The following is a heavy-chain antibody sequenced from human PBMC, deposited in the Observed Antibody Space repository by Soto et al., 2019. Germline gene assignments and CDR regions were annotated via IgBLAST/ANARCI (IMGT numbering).Heavy chain of an antibody. J-gene: IGHJ4*02. V-gene: IGHV3-30*18. CDR2: ISYDGSNK. D-gene: IGHD3-16*02. CDR3: AKINGYYDDY. Sequence: QVQLVESGGGVVQPGRSLRLSCAASGFTFSSYGMHWVRQAPGKGLEWVAVISYDGSNKYYADSVKGRFTISRDNAKNTLYLQMNRRRAEDTAVYYCAKINGYYDDYWGQGTLVTVSS. CDR1: GFTFSSYG.